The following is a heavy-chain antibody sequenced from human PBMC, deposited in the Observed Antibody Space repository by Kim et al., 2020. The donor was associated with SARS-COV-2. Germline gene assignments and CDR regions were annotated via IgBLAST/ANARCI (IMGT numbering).Heavy chain of an antibody. J-gene: IGHJ4*02. V-gene: IGHV3-53*01. CDR3: ATENLRMTGFDY. Sequence: DYIDSVNGRFTISRDNAKNTLLLHMRSLRVEDTAVYYCATENLRMTGFDYWGQGAPVTVSS.